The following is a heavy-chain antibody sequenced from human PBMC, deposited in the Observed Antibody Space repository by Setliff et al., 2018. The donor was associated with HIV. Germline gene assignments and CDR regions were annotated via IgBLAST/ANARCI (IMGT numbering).Heavy chain of an antibody. CDR1: GFTLSSFW. D-gene: IGHD5-12*01. J-gene: IGHJ4*02. V-gene: IGHV3-7*01. CDR3: HSGYDTEEQSYFDY. CDR2: IKQDGSSK. Sequence: PGGSLRLSCAASGFTLSSFWMSWVRQASGKGLEWVANIKQDGSSKTYADSVKDRFTISRDNAKNTLYLQMNSLRAEDTGVYYCHSGYDTEEQSYFDYWGQGTLVTVSS.